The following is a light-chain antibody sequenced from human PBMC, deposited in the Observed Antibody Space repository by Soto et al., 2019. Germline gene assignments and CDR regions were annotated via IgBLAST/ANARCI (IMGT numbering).Light chain of an antibody. CDR2: HAS. V-gene: IGKV3-15*01. Sequence: EIVMTQSPATLSVSPGETATLSCRASQSVASNLAWFQQKPGQAPRLLIFHASTRATGVPARFSGSGSGTEFTLTITSLQSEDFAVYYCQQYHNWPPLFTFGPGTKVDIK. J-gene: IGKJ3*01. CDR1: QSVASN. CDR3: QQYHNWPPLFT.